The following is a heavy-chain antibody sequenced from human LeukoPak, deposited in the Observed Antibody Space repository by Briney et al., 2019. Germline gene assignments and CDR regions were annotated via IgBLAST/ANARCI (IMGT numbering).Heavy chain of an antibody. D-gene: IGHD3-10*01. J-gene: IGHJ5*02. CDR2: MNPNSGNT. CDR3: ARDTTIQRFGELPPDWFDP. Sequence: ASVKVSCKASGYTFTSYDINWVRQATGQGLEWMGWMNPNSGNTGYAQKLQGRVTMTTDTSTSTAYMELRSLRSDDTAVYYCARDTTIQRFGELPPDWFDPWGQGTLVTVSS. CDR1: GYTFTSYD. V-gene: IGHV1-8*02.